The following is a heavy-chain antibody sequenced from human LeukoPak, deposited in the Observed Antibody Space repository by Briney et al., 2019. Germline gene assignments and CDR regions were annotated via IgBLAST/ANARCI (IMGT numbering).Heavy chain of an antibody. CDR1: GFTLRSYS. CDR3: AREGYSVPGISDY. Sequence: GGSLRLSCAASGFTLRSYSMNWVRQAPGKGLEWVSSISSSSSYIYYADSVKGRFTISRDNAKSSLYLKMNSLRADDTAVYYCAREGYSVPGISDYWGQGTLVTVSA. D-gene: IGHD5-18*01. V-gene: IGHV3-21*01. J-gene: IGHJ4*02. CDR2: ISSSSSYI.